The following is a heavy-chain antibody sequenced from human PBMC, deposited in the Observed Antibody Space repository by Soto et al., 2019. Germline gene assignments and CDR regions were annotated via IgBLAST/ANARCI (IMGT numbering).Heavy chain of an antibody. J-gene: IGHJ5*02. CDR3: ARVRYCSGGSCSPRFDP. Sequence: PSXTLSLTCAVYGGSFSGYYWTWIRQPPGTGLEWIGEINHSGSTNYNPSLKSRVTISVDTSKNQFSLKLSSVTAADTAVYYCARVRYCSGGSCSPRFDPWGQGTLVTVSS. D-gene: IGHD2-15*01. CDR1: GGSFSGYY. CDR2: INHSGST. V-gene: IGHV4-34*01.